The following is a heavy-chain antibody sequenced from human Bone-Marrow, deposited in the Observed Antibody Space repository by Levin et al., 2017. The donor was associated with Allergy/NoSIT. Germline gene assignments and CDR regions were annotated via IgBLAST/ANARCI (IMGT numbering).Heavy chain of an antibody. CDR1: DFSLSTSGVG. J-gene: IGHJ4*02. Sequence: ESGPTLVKPTQTITLTCTFPDFSLSTSGVGMAWIRQPPGKALEWLALIYWDDEKRYRPSLKSRLTITKDTSKNQVVLRMTNMAPVDTATYYCAHIAADSSTYYYFDSWGQGTLVTVTS. CDR2: IYWDDEK. V-gene: IGHV2-5*02. CDR3: AHIAADSSTYYYFDS. D-gene: IGHD6-19*01.